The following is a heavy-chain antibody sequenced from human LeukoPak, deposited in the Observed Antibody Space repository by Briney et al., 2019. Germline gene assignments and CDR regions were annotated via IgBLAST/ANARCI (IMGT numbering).Heavy chain of an antibody. Sequence: SETLSLTCTVSGGSITSYYWSWIRQPPGKGLEWIGYIHYSGSTNYNPSVKRRVTISVDTPKKQLSLKLSSVTAADTAAYYCARSSSITARQYYYMDVWGEGTTVTVSS. CDR2: IHYSGST. CDR1: GGSITSYY. D-gene: IGHD6-6*01. V-gene: IGHV4-59*01. J-gene: IGHJ6*03. CDR3: ARSSSITARQYYYMDV.